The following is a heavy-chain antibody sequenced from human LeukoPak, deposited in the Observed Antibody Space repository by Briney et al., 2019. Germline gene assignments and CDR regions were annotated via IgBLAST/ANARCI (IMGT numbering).Heavy chain of an antibody. V-gene: IGHV3-7*01. CDR1: GFTFSTYW. J-gene: IGHJ5*02. CDR3: AKDLESDSGWFDP. Sequence: PGGSLRLSCAASGFTFSTYWMSWVRQAPGKGLEWVANINQDGSQKRYVDSVKGRFTISRDNSKNTLYLQMNSLRAEDTAVYYCAKDLESDSGWFDPWGQGTLVTVSS. D-gene: IGHD2-21*02. CDR2: INQDGSQK.